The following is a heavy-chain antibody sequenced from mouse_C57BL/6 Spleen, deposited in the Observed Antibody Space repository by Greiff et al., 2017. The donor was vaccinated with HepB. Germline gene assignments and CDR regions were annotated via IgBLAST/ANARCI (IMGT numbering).Heavy chain of an antibody. V-gene: IGHV14-2*01. CDR1: GFKIKDYY. Sequence: VQLKESGAELVKPGASVKLSCTASGFKIKDYYMHWVKQRTEQGLEWIGRIDPEDGETKYDPKFQGKATITADTSSNTAYLQLISLTSEDTAVYYCASSYDYAMDYWGQGTSVTVSS. J-gene: IGHJ4*01. D-gene: IGHD2-12*01. CDR2: IDPEDGET. CDR3: ASSYDYAMDY.